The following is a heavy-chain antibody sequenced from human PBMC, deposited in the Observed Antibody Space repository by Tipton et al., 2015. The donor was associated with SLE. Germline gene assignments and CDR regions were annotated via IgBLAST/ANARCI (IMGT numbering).Heavy chain of an antibody. J-gene: IGHJ4*02. CDR1: GGSFSGYY. CDR3: ARLGGSGSFDY. D-gene: IGHD3-10*01. Sequence: TLSLTCAVYGGSFSGYYWSWIRQPPGKGLEWIGEIYHSGSTNYNPSLKSRVTISVDKSKNQFSLKLSSVTAADTAVYYCARLGGSGSFDYWGQGTLVTVSS. CDR2: IYHSGST. V-gene: IGHV4-34*01.